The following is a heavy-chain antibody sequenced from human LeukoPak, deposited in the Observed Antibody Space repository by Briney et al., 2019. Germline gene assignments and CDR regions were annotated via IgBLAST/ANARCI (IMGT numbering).Heavy chain of an antibody. D-gene: IGHD2/OR15-2a*01. CDR1: GDSISSSLYY. Sequence: PSETLSLTCTVSGDSISSSLYYWAWIRQPPGKGLVWIGSIYYTGSTYYNLSLKSRVTISIDTSKKQFSLKLSSVTAADTAVYYCARDNRYFDPGVYYYYGMDVWGQGTTVTVSS. CDR3: ARDNRYFDPGVYYYYGMDV. V-gene: IGHV4-39*07. J-gene: IGHJ6*02. CDR2: IYYTGST.